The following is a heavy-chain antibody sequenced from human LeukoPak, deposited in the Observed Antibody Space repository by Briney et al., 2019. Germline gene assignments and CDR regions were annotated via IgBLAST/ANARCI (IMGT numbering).Heavy chain of an antibody. CDR1: GFTFSSYE. CDR2: ISSSGSTI. CDR3: AKGSGLRYFDFDY. V-gene: IGHV3-48*03. D-gene: IGHD3-9*01. Sequence: GGSLRLSCAASGFTFSSYEMNWVRQAPGKGLEWVSYISSSGSTIYYADSVKGRFTISRDNAKNSLYLQMNSLRAEDTAIYFCAKGSGLRYFDFDYWGQGTLVTVSS. J-gene: IGHJ4*02.